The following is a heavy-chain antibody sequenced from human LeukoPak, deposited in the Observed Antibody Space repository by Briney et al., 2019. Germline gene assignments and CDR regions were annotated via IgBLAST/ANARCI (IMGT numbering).Heavy chain of an antibody. CDR2: IYHSGST. Sequence: SETLSLTCAVSGYSISSGYYWGWIRQPPGKGLEWIGSIYHSGSTYYNPSLKSPVTISVDTSKNQFSLKLSSVTAADTAVYYRARPVFGWYGYFDYWGQGTLVTVSS. D-gene: IGHD6-19*01. CDR3: ARPVFGWYGYFDY. V-gene: IGHV4-38-2*01. CDR1: GYSISSGYY. J-gene: IGHJ4*02.